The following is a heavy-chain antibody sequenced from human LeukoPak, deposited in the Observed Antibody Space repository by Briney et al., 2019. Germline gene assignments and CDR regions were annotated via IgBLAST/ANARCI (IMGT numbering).Heavy chain of an antibody. CDR3: ASGSWFGEYPFDY. Sequence: PSETLSLTCTVSGGSISSGSYYWSWIRQPAGKGLEWIGRIYTGGSTNYNPSLKSRVTISVDTSKNQFSLKLSSVTAADTAVYYCASGSWFGEYPFDYWGQGTLVTVSS. J-gene: IGHJ4*02. CDR1: GGSISSGSYY. D-gene: IGHD3-10*01. CDR2: IYTGGST. V-gene: IGHV4-61*02.